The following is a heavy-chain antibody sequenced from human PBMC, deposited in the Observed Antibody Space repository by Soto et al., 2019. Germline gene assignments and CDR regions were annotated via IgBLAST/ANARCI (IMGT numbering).Heavy chain of an antibody. V-gene: IGHV3-11*06. CDR3: ARGGFDSSGYYVFYFDS. CDR1: GFIFNDYH. J-gene: IGHJ4*02. CDR2: ISGGSTYI. Sequence: GGSLRLSCAGLGFIFNDYHMGWIRQAPGKGLEWVSYISGGSTYINNADSVKGRFTISRDNAKNSLYLQLNSLRAEDTALYYCARGGFDSSGYYVFYFDSWGQGTLVTVSS. D-gene: IGHD3-22*01.